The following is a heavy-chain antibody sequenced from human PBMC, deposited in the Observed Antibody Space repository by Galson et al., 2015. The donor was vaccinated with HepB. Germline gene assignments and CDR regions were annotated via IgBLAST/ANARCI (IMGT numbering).Heavy chain of an antibody. CDR3: AKATQWLVRGGFVDY. Sequence: SLRLSCAASGFTFSSYGMHWVRQAPGKGLEWVAVISYDGSNKYYADSVKGRFTTSRDNSKNTLYLQMNSLRAEDTAVYYCAKATQWLVRGGFVDYWGQGTLVTVSS. V-gene: IGHV3-30*18. CDR2: ISYDGSNK. J-gene: IGHJ4*02. D-gene: IGHD6-19*01. CDR1: GFTFSSYG.